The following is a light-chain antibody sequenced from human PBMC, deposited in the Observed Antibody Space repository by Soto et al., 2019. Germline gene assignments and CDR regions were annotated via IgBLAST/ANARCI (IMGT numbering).Light chain of an antibody. CDR3: SSYAGSISV. CDR2: EVS. CDR1: SSDVGRYNY. Sequence: QSVLTQPPSASGSPGQSVTISCTGTSSDVGRYNYVSWFQQHPGKAPKLMIHEVSKRPSGVPDRFSGSKSGNTASLTVSGLQAEDEADYYCSSYAGSISVFGGGTKVTVL. J-gene: IGLJ2*01. V-gene: IGLV2-8*01.